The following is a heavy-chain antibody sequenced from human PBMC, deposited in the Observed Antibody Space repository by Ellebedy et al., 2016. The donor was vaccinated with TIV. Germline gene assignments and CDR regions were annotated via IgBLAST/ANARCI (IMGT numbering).Heavy chain of an antibody. Sequence: GESLKISCAASGFTFSDYVMAWVRQVPGKGLEWVSAVAERDGRTFYADSVKGRFSISRDNFQNTLFLHMHSLAAGDTAIYDCTKRADKWGFFDFWGHGTLVTVSS. J-gene: IGHJ4*01. CDR2: VAERDGRT. CDR1: GFTFSDYV. CDR3: TKRADKWGFFDF. D-gene: IGHD3-16*01. V-gene: IGHV3-23*01.